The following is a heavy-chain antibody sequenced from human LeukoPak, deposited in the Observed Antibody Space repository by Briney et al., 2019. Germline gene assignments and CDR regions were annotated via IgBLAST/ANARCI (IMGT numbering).Heavy chain of an antibody. D-gene: IGHD6-19*01. V-gene: IGHV3-9*01. CDR1: GFTFDDYA. CDR3: AKDMHRYSSAADY. J-gene: IGHJ4*02. Sequence: PGGSLRLSCAASGFTFDDYAMHWVRQPPGKGLEWVSGISWNSGSIGYADSVKGRFTISRDNAKNSLYLQMNSLRAEDTALYYCAKDMHRYSSAADYWGQGTLVTVSS. CDR2: ISWNSGSI.